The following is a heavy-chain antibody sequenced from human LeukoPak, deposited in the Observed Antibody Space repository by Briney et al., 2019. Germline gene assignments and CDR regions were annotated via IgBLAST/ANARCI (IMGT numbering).Heavy chain of an antibody. CDR3: ARDIEAAGLFLDY. D-gene: IGHD6-13*01. CDR2: IRSKAYGGTT. Sequence: PGGSLRLSCTASGFTFGDYAMSWFRQAPGKGLEWVGFIRSKAYGGTTEYAASVKGRFTISRDDSKSIAYLQMNSLRAEDTAVYYCARDIEAAGLFLDYWGQGTLVTVSS. V-gene: IGHV3-49*03. CDR1: GFTFGDYA. J-gene: IGHJ4*02.